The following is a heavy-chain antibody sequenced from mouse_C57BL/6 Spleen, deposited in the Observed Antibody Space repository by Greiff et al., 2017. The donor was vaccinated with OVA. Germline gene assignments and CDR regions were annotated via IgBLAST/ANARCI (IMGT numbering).Heavy chain of an antibody. J-gene: IGHJ2*01. D-gene: IGHD1-1*01. CDR3: ARLTTVDTLFDY. Sequence: QVQLQQPGAELVKPGASVKLSCKASGYTFTSYWMQWVKQRPGQGLEWIGEIDPSDRYTNYNQKFKGKATLTVDTSSSTAYMQLSSLTSEDSAVYYCARLTTVDTLFDYWGQGTTLTVSS. CDR1: GYTFTSYW. CDR2: IDPSDRYT. V-gene: IGHV1-50*01.